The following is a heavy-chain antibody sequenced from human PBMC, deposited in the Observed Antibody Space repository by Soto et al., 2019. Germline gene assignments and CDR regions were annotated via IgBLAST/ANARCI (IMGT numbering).Heavy chain of an antibody. CDR1: GGSISSYY. CDR3: ARLPSVGMATIPDIDP. CDR2: IYYSGST. J-gene: IGHJ5*02. D-gene: IGHD5-12*01. Sequence: QVQLQESGPGLVKPSETLSLTCTVSGGSISSYYWSWIRQPPGKGLEWIGYIYYSGSTNYNPSLKSRVTISVDTSKNQFSLKLSSVTAADTAVYYCARLPSVGMATIPDIDPWGQGTLVTVSS. V-gene: IGHV4-59*01.